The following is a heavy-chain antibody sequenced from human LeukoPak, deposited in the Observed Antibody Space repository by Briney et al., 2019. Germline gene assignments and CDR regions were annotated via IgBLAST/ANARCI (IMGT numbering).Heavy chain of an antibody. CDR3: ASRPVRNAFDI. J-gene: IGHJ3*02. CDR1: GGSISSYY. Sequence: PSETLSLTCAVSGGSISSYYWSWIRQPAGKGLEWIGRIYTSGSTNYNPSLKSRVTMSVDTSKNQFSLKLSSVTAADTAVYYCASRPVRNAFDIWGQGTMVTVSS. V-gene: IGHV4-4*07. D-gene: IGHD1-14*01. CDR2: IYTSGST.